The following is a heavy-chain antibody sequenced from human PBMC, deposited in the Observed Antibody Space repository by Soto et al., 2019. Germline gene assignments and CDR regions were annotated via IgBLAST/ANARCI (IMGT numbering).Heavy chain of an antibody. CDR1: GFTFTGYY. V-gene: IGHV1-2*04. J-gene: IGHJ4*02. CDR2: INPNSGVA. CDR3: AKDHADQPYF. Sequence: ASVKVSCKASGFTFTGYYMHWVRQAPGQGLEWIGWINPNSGVANYAQKFHDWVTITRDTSITTAYMELSGLKSDDTAVYFWAKDHADQPYFWSQGTLVLVSS.